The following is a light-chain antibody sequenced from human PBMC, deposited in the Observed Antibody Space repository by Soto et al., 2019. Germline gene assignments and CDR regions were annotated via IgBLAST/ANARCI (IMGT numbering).Light chain of an antibody. CDR1: KSVSSY. Sequence: EIVLTQSPATLSLSPGERATLSCRASKSVSSYLAWFQQKPGQAPRLLIYDASNRATGIPGRFSGSGSGTDFTLTISSLEPEDFAVYYCQQRSNRPLTFGGGTKVEI. CDR3: QQRSNRPLT. J-gene: IGKJ4*01. CDR2: DAS. V-gene: IGKV3-11*01.